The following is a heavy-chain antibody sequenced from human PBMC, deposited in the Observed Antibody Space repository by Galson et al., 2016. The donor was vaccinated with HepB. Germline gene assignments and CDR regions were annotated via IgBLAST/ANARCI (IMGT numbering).Heavy chain of an antibody. D-gene: IGHD3-3*01. V-gene: IGHV4-59*01. CDR3: ARGTIFGVVTE. J-gene: IGHJ4*02. Sequence: SETLSLTCTVSGASINNYSWSWIRQSPGKGLEWIGNIYYSGDTNYNPSLKSRVIISVGTSENQFSLKLTSVTAADTAVYYCARGTIFGVVTEWGQGTLVTVSS. CDR1: GASINNYS. CDR2: IYYSGDT.